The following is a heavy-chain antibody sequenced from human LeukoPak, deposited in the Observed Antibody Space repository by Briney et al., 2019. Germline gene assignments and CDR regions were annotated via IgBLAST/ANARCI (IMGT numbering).Heavy chain of an antibody. Sequence: SETLSLTCIVSGVSISSGGYYWSWLRQHPGKGLEWIGYIYYSGSTYYNPSLKSRGTISVDTSKNQFTLKLSSVTAADTAVYYCARDSPDYGASLGYFDLWGRGTLVTVSS. CDR2: IYYSGST. CDR1: GVSISSGGYY. J-gene: IGHJ2*01. V-gene: IGHV4-31*03. CDR3: ARDSPDYGASLGYFDL. D-gene: IGHD4-17*01.